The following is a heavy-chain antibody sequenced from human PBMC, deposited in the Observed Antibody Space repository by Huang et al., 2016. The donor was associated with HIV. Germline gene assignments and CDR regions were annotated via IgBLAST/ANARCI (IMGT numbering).Heavy chain of an antibody. D-gene: IGHD3-22*01. J-gene: IGHJ4*02. CDR3: ARDRDFYDSSGYWGFNYFDY. CDR2: INPSDGST. CDR1: GYAFTSYY. Sequence: QVQLVQSGAEVKKPGASVKVSCKASGYAFTSYYMHWVRQAPGQGLEWMGIINPSDGSTSYAQKCQGRVTTTRDTSTKTVFMEVSSLRSEDTAVYYGARDRDFYDSSGYWGFNYFDYWGQGTLVTVSS. V-gene: IGHV1-46*01.